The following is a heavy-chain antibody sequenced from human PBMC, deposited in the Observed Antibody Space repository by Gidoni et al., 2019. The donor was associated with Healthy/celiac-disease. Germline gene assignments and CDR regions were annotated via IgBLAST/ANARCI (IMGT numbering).Heavy chain of an antibody. CDR2: IKSKTGGGTT. J-gene: IGHJ3*02. CDR1: GFTVINAW. V-gene: IGHV3-15*01. Sequence: EVQLVESGGGFVKPGGSLRLSCAASGFTVINAWMSWVRQAPGKGLEWVGRIKSKTGGGTTDYAAPVKGRFTVSRDDSKNTLYLQMNSLKTEDTAVYYCTTSRYGDYPLGAFDIWGQGTMVTVAS. D-gene: IGHD4-17*01. CDR3: TTSRYGDYPLGAFDI.